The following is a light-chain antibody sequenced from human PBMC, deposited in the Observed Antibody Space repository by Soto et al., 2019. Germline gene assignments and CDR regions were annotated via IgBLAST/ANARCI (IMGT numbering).Light chain of an antibody. Sequence: DIQMTQSPSTLSASVGDRVNITCRASQSISSWLAWYQQKPGKAPKRLIYRASDLQTGVPSRFSGGGSGTEFTLTISSLQTDDIATYYCQQYSSYFFTFGPGTKVDVK. J-gene: IGKJ3*01. V-gene: IGKV1-5*03. CDR3: QQYSSYFFT. CDR2: RAS. CDR1: QSISSW.